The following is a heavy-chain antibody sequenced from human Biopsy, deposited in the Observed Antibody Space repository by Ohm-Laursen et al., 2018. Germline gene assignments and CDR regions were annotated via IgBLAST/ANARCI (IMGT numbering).Heavy chain of an antibody. CDR2: ISASSSYI. J-gene: IGHJ4*02. CDR1: GVTLSGYS. V-gene: IGHV3-21*04. Sequence: SLRLSCTAPGVTLSGYSMNWVRQAPGKGLEWVSSISASSSYIYYADSVKGRFTVSKENGKNSLYLHMNSLRAEDTAVYYCAKDHCSGGTCYSDGPVFDFWGQGTLVTVSS. CDR3: AKDHCSGGTCYSDGPVFDF. D-gene: IGHD2-15*01.